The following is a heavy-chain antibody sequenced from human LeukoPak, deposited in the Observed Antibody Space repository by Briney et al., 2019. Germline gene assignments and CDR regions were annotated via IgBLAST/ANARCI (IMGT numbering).Heavy chain of an antibody. V-gene: IGHV1-2*02. J-gene: IGHJ3*02. CDR2: INPNSGGT. D-gene: IGHD7-27*01. CDR3: ARDILTDDAFDI. CDR1: GYTFTGYF. Sequence: ASVKVSRKASGYTFTGYFMYWVRQAPGQGLEWMGWINPNSGGTNYAQKFQGRVTMTRDTSISTAYMELSRLTSDDTAVYYCARDILTDDAFDIWGQGTMVTVSS.